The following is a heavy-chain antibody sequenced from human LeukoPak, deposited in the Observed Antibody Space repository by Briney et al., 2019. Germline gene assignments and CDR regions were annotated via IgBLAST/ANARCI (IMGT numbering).Heavy chain of an antibody. D-gene: IGHD3-10*01. V-gene: IGHV3-15*01. J-gene: IGHJ4*02. CDR1: GFTFSSYA. Sequence: GGSLRLSCAASGFTFSSYAMSWVRQAPGKGLEWVGRIKSKTDGGTTDYAAPVKGRFTISRDDSKNTLYLQMNSLKTEDTAVYYCTTVRYYGSGSSVNYFDYWGQGTLVTVSS. CDR2: IKSKTDGGTT. CDR3: TTVRYYGSGSSVNYFDY.